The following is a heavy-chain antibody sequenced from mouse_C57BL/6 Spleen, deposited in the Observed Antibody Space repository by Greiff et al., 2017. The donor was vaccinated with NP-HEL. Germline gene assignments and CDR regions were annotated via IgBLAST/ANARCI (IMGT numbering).Heavy chain of an antibody. D-gene: IGHD1-1*01. CDR2: IDPSDSYT. CDR1: GYTFTSYW. V-gene: IGHV1-50*01. CDR3: ARYYYGSSSNWYFDV. Sequence: VQLQQPGAELVKPGASVKLSCKASGYTFTSYWMQWVKQRPGQGLEWIGEIDPSDSYTNYNQKFKGKATLTVDTSSSTAYMQLSSLTSEDSAVYYCARYYYGSSSNWYFDVWGTGTTVTVSS. J-gene: IGHJ1*03.